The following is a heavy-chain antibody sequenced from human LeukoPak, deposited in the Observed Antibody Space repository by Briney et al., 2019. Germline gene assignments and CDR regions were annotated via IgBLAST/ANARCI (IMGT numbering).Heavy chain of an antibody. J-gene: IGHJ5*02. Sequence: GGSLRLSCAASGFTFSSHWMHWVRQAPGKGLVWVSRINTDGSSTTYADSVKGRFAVFRNNARNTLYLQLNSLRVEDTAVYYCATSNWFDPWGQGTLVTVSS. CDR2: INTDGSST. CDR3: ATSNWFDP. CDR1: GFTFSSHW. V-gene: IGHV3-74*01.